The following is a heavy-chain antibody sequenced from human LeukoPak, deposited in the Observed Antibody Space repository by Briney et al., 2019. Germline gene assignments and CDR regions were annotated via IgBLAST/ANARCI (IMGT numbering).Heavy chain of an antibody. Sequence: GGSLRLSCAASGFTFTDFYMSWFRQAPGKGLEWVGFIRSKAYGGTTEYAASVKGRFTISRDDSKSIAYLQMNSLKTEDTAVYYCTRDYEPSYYYDSSGLLGYWGQGTLVTVSS. CDR2: IRSKAYGGTT. V-gene: IGHV3-49*03. J-gene: IGHJ4*02. CDR3: TRDYEPSYYYDSSGLLGY. D-gene: IGHD3-22*01. CDR1: GFTFTDFY.